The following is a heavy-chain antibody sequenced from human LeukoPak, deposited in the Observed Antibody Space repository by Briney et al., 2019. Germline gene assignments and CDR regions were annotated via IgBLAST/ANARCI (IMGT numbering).Heavy chain of an antibody. CDR3: ARVGIVGPTIGVFDI. V-gene: IGHV4-4*07. CDR1: GVSIRSYH. CDR2: IHTSENT. Sequence: SETLSLTCNVSGVSIRSYHWSWIRQPAGKGLEWIGRIHTSENTNYNPSLESRVAMSVDTSKNQFSLQLKSMTAADTAVYYCARVGIVGPTIGVFDIWGQGTMDTVSS. D-gene: IGHD1-26*01. J-gene: IGHJ3*02.